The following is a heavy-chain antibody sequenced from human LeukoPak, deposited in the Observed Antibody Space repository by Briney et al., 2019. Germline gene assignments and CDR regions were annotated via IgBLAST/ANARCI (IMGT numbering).Heavy chain of an antibody. CDR3: ARSSGGWFDP. J-gene: IGHJ5*02. V-gene: IGHV4-39*07. CDR2: IYYSGTT. D-gene: IGHD1-26*01. CDR1: GGSISSSSYY. Sequence: SETLSLTCTVSGGSISSSSYYWGWIRQPPGKGLEWIGSIYYSGTTYYNPSLKSRVTISVDTSRNQFSLKLSSVTAADTAVYYCARSSGGWFDPWGQGTLVTVSS.